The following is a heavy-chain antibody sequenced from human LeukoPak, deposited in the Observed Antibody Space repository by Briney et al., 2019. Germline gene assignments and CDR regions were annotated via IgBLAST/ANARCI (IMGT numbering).Heavy chain of an antibody. D-gene: IGHD1-26*01. J-gene: IGHJ4*02. V-gene: IGHV4-61*08. CDR2: IYYSGST. CDR1: GGSISSGGYS. CDR3: ARVPSGSPYYFDY. Sequence: PSETLSLTCAVSGGSISSGGYSWSWIRQPPGKGLEWIGYIYYSGSTNYNPSLKSRVTISVDTSKNQFSLKLSSVTAADTAVYYCARVPSGSPYYFDYWGQGTLVTVSS.